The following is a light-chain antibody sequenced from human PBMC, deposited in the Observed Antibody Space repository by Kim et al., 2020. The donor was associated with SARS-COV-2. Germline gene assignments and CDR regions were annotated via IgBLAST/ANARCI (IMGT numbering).Light chain of an antibody. CDR3: QQRYITPRT. V-gene: IGKV1-39*01. CDR1: QSISSY. J-gene: IGKJ1*01. Sequence: DIQMTQSPSSLSASVGDRVTITCRASQSISSYLNWYQQKPGKAPNLLIYAASSLQSGVPSRFSGSGSGTDFTLTISSLQPEDFATYYCQQRYITPRTFGQGTKVDIK. CDR2: AAS.